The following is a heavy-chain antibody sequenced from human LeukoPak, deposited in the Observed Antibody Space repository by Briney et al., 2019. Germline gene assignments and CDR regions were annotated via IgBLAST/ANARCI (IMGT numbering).Heavy chain of an antibody. D-gene: IGHD2-8*02. CDR1: GGSISSYY. J-gene: IGHJ4*02. V-gene: IGHV4-59*01. CDR2: IYYSGST. Sequence: SETLSLTCTVSGGSISSYYWSWIRQPPGKGPEWIGYIYYSGSTNYNPSLKSRVTISVDTSKNQFSLKLSSVTAADTAVYYCARDSGTGYYFDYWGQGTLVTVSS. CDR3: ARDSGTGYYFDY.